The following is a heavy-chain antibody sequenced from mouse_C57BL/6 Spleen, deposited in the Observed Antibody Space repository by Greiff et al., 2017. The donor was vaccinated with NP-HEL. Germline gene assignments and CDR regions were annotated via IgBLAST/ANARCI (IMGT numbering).Heavy chain of an antibody. CDR3: ARWEGQLVGAMDY. CDR1: GYTFTSYW. J-gene: IGHJ4*01. Sequence: QVQLQQPGAELVKPGASVKLSCKASGYTFTSYWMHWVKQRPGQGLEWIGMIHPNSGSTNYNEKFKSKATLTVDKSSSTAYMQLSSLTSEDSAVYYCARWEGQLVGAMDYWGQGTSVTVSS. D-gene: IGHD4-1*01. V-gene: IGHV1-64*01. CDR2: IHPNSGST.